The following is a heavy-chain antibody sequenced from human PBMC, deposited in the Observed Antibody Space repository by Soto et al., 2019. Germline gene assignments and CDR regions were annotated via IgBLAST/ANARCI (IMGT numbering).Heavy chain of an antibody. V-gene: IGHV1-69*13. J-gene: IGHJ5*02. D-gene: IGHD4-17*01. CDR1: GGTFSSYS. CDR2: IIPIFGTA. CDR3: ARGILHDYGGPNWFDP. Sequence: ASVKVSCKASGGTFSSYSISWVRQAPGQGLEWMGGIIPIFGTANYAQKFQGRVTITADESTSTAYMELSSLRSEDTAVYYCARGILHDYGGPNWFDPWGQGTLVTVSS.